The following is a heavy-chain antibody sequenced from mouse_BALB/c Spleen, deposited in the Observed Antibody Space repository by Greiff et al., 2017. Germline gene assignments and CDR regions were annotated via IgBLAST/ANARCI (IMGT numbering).Heavy chain of an antibody. CDR2: INPYNDGT. CDR1: GYTFTSYV. D-gene: IGHD2-3*01. V-gene: IGHV1-14*01. CDR3: ARDGDGYWFAY. J-gene: IGHJ3*01. Sequence: EVQLQQSGPELVKPGASVKMSCKASGYTFTSYVMHWVKQKPGQGLEWIGYINPYNDGTKYNEKFKGKATLTSDKSSSTAYMELSSLTSEDSAVYCCARDGDGYWFAYWGQGTLVTVSA.